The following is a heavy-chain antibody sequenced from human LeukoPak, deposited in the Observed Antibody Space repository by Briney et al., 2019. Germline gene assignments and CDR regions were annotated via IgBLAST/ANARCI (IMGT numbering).Heavy chain of an antibody. CDR3: ARGAYYYGSGKIFDY. D-gene: IGHD3-10*01. Sequence: SETLSLTCTVSGDSISSYYWNWIRQPPGKGLEWIGEINHSGSTNYNPSLKSRVTMSVDTSKNQFSLKLSSVTAADTAVYYCARGAYYYGSGKIFDYWGQGTLVTVSS. J-gene: IGHJ4*02. CDR2: INHSGST. V-gene: IGHV4-34*01. CDR1: GDSISSYY.